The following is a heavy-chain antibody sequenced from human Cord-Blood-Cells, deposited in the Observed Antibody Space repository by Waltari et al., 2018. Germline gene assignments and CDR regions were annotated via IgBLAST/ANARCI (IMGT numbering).Heavy chain of an antibody. CDR3: ASRNWGLRRPLHYFDY. V-gene: IGHV4-39*01. CDR1: GGSISSSSYY. CDR2: IYYIGST. Sequence: QLQLQESGPGLVKPSETLSLTCTVAGGSISSSSYYWGWIRQPPGKGLEWIGSIYYIGSTYYNPSFKSRVTISVDTSKNQFSLKLSSVTAADTAVYYCASRNWGLRRPLHYFDYWGQGTLVTVSS. J-gene: IGHJ4*02. D-gene: IGHD7-27*01.